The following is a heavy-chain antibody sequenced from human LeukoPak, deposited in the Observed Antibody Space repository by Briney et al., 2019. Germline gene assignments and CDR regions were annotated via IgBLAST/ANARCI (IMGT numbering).Heavy chain of an antibody. CDR1: GGSISSYY. CDR3: ARAIGAGYNYYYYGMDV. J-gene: IGHJ6*02. V-gene: IGHV4-59*01. D-gene: IGHD5-12*01. CDR2: IYYSGST. Sequence: SETLSLTCTVSGGSISSYYWSWIRQPPGKGLEWIGYIYYSGSTNYNPSLKSRVTISVDTSKNQFSLKLSSVTAADTAAYYCARAIGAGYNYYYYGMDVWGQGTTVTVSS.